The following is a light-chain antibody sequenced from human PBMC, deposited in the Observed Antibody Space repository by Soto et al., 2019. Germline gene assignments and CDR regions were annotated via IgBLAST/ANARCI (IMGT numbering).Light chain of an antibody. CDR1: QNINNC. V-gene: IGKV1-39*01. CDR3: QQSYSTPLT. J-gene: IGKJ3*01. CDR2: AAS. Sequence: DIQMTQSPSSLSASVGDRVTITCRASQNINNCLNWYQQKPGKAPKLLIYAASSFQSGVPSRFSGSGSGTDFTLTISSLQPEDFATYYCQQSYSTPLTFGPGTKVDIK.